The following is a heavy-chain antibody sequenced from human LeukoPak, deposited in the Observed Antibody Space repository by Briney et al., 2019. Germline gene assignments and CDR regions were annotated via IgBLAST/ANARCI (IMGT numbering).Heavy chain of an antibody. D-gene: IGHD6-19*01. V-gene: IGHV4-59*08. CDR2: IYYSGST. Sequence: SETLSLTCTVSGGSISSYYWSWIRQPPGKGLEWIGYIYYSGSTNYNPSLKSRVTISVDTSKNQFSLKLSSVTAADTAVYYCARQAVAGPTWDYWGQGTLVTVSS. CDR3: ARQAVAGPTWDY. J-gene: IGHJ4*02. CDR1: GGSISSYY.